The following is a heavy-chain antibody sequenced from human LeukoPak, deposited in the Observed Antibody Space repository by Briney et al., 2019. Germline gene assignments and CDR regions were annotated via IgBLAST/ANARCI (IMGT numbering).Heavy chain of an antibody. CDR2: INPSGGST. CDR3: ARDSVAGTTYYVY. J-gene: IGHJ4*02. D-gene: IGHD1-1*01. V-gene: IGHV1-46*01. Sequence: ASVKVSCKASGYTFTSYYMHWVRQAPGQGLEWMAIINPSGGSTSHAQKFQGRVTMTRDTSTSTVYMEPSSLRSEDTAVYYCARDSVAGTTYYVYWGQGTLVTVSS. CDR1: GYTFTSYY.